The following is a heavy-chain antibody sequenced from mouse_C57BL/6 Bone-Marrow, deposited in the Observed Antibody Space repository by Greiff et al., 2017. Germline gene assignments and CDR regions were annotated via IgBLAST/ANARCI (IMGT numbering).Heavy chain of an antibody. CDR1: GYAFTNYL. V-gene: IGHV1-54*01. CDR3: VVIYFDY. J-gene: IGHJ2*01. D-gene: IGHD2-13*01. CDR2: INHGSGGT. Sequence: VQLQQSGAELVRPGTSVKVSCKASGYAFTNYLIEWVNQRPGQGLEWIGVINHGSGGTNYNEKFKGKATLTADNSSITAYMQLSSLTSEDSAVYFCVVIYFDYWGQGTTLTVSS.